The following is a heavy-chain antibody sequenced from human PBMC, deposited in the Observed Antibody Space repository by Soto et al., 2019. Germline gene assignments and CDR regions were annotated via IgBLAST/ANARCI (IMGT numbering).Heavy chain of an antibody. CDR3: AKPPGDLVVVVSALDY. J-gene: IGHJ4*02. CDR2: ISFSGGNT. V-gene: IGHV3-23*01. D-gene: IGHD2-15*01. Sequence: EVQLLESGGGLVQPGGSLRLSREALGYNFTIYGMSWFRKAPGTGMEWVSAISFSGGNTYYADSVKGRFTISRDNSKNTLYLQMNSLRAEDTAVYYCAKPPGDLVVVVSALDYWGQGTLVPVSS. CDR1: GYNFTIYG.